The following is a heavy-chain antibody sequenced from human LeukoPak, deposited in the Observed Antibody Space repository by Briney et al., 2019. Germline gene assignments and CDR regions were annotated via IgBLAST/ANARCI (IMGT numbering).Heavy chain of an antibody. CDR3: ARVRYSSGWYGGVFDY. CDR2: ISSSVSTI. CDR1: GFTFSSYE. D-gene: IGHD6-19*01. J-gene: IGHJ4*02. V-gene: IGHV3-48*03. Sequence: GGSLRLSCAASGFTFSSYEMNWVRQAPGKGLEWVSYISSSVSTIYYSDSVKGRFTIYRDNAKNSLYLQMNSLRAEDTAVYYCARVRYSSGWYGGVFDYWGQGTLVTVSS.